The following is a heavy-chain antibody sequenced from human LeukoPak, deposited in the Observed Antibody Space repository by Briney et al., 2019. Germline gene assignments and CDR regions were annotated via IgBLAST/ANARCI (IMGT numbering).Heavy chain of an antibody. Sequence: PGGSLRLSCAASGFTFSSYEMNWVRQAPGKGLEWVSYISSSGSTIYYADSVKGRFIISRDNAKNSLHLQMNSLRAEDTAVYYCAELGITMIGGVWGKGTTVTISS. CDR1: GFTFSSYE. J-gene: IGHJ6*04. CDR2: ISSSGSTI. V-gene: IGHV3-48*03. CDR3: AELGITMIGGV. D-gene: IGHD3-10*02.